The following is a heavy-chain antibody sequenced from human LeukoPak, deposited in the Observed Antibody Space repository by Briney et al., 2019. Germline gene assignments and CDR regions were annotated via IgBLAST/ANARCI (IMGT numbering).Heavy chain of an antibody. CDR3: AKVGDIAVAGFLDY. CDR1: GFTFSSYA. CDR2: ISGSGGST. J-gene: IGHJ4*02. V-gene: IGHV3-23*01. D-gene: IGHD6-19*01. Sequence: GGSLRLSCAASGFTFSSYAMSWVRQAPGNGLEWVSAISGSGGSTYYADSVKGRFTISRDNSKNTLYLQMNSLRAEDTAVYYCAKVGDIAVAGFLDYWGQGTLVTVSS.